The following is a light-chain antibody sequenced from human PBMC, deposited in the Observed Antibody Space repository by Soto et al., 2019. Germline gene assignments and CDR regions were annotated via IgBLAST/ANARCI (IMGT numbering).Light chain of an antibody. CDR1: QSVSSTY. CDR3: QQYGRSLT. Sequence: EIVLTQSPGTLSLSPGERATLSCRASQSVSSTYLAWYQQKPGQAPRLLIYGAYIRATGIPDRFSGSGSGTDCTLTISRLEPEDLAVYYCQQYGRSLTFGGGTKVDIK. V-gene: IGKV3-20*01. J-gene: IGKJ4*01. CDR2: GAY.